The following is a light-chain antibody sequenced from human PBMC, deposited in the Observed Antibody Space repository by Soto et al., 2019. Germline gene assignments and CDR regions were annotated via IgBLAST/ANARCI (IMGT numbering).Light chain of an antibody. J-gene: IGLJ2*01. CDR3: CSSAGRQML. V-gene: IGLV2-11*01. Sequence: QSALAQPRSVSGSPGQSVTISCTGTNTDVGYYNYVSWYQQRPGKAPQVIIFDVTKRPFGVPDRFSGSKSGNTASLTISGLQADEEDEYYCCSSAGRQMLFGGGTKVTVL. CDR2: DVT. CDR1: NTDVGYYNY.